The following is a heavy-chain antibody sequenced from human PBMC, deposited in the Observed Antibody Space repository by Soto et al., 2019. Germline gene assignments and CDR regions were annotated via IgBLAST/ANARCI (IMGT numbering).Heavy chain of an antibody. D-gene: IGHD3-3*01. CDR3: ARLYYDFWSGYYYYYMDV. Sequence: EVQLVESGGGLVQPVGSLRLSCAASGFTFSSYSMIWVRQAPGKGLEWVSYISSSSSTIYYADSVKGRFTISRDNAKNSLYLQMNSLRAEDTAVYYCARLYYDFWSGYYYYYMDVWGKGTTVTVSS. J-gene: IGHJ6*03. V-gene: IGHV3-48*01. CDR2: ISSSSSTI. CDR1: GFTFSSYS.